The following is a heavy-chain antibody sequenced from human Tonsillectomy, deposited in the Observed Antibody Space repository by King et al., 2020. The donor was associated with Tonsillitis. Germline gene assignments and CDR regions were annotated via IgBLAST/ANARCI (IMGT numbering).Heavy chain of an antibody. Sequence: QLVQSGAEVKKPGESLKISCKGSEYSFTNSWIGWVRQMPGKGLEWMGIIYPGDSDTRYSPSFQGQVTISADKSINTAYLQWSSLKASDTAMYYCARRAPQWELLEFWGQGTLGTVSS. CDR2: IYPGDSDT. CDR3: ARRAPQWELLEF. CDR1: EYSFTNSW. D-gene: IGHD1-26*01. V-gene: IGHV5-51*01. J-gene: IGHJ4*02.